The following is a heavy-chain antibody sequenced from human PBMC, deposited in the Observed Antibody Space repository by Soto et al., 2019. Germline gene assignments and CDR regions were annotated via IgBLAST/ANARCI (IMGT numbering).Heavy chain of an antibody. D-gene: IGHD6-13*01. Sequence: GESLKISCAASGFTFSSYAMSWVRQAPGKGLEWVSAISGSGGSTYYADSVKGRFTISRDNSKNTLYLQMNSLRAEDTAVYYCAKASSSWYTPFDYWGQGTLVTVSS. CDR3: AKASSSWYTPFDY. J-gene: IGHJ4*02. CDR1: GFTFSSYA. CDR2: ISGSGGST. V-gene: IGHV3-23*01.